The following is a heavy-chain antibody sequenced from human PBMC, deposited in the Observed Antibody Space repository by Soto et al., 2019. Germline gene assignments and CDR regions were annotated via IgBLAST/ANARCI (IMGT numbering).Heavy chain of an antibody. J-gene: IGHJ6*02. CDR2: ISTSSSHI. Sequence: GGSLRLSCAASGFTFNSYSMNWVRQAPGKGLEWVSSISTSSSHIYYADSVKGRFTISRDNAKNSLHLQMNSLRAEDTAVYYCARDGAAAPHYQYNGLDVWGQGTTVTV. V-gene: IGHV3-21*01. D-gene: IGHD6-13*01. CDR1: GFTFNSYS. CDR3: ARDGAAAPHYQYNGLDV.